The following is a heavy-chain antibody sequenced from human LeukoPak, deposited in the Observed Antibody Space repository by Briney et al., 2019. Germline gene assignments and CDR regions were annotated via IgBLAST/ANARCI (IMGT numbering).Heavy chain of an antibody. V-gene: IGHV1-2*02. J-gene: IGHJ4*02. CDR2: INPNSGGT. Sequence: ASVKVSCKASAYTFTGYYMHWVRQSPGQGLEWMGWINPNSGGTNYAQKFQGRVTMTRDTSISTAYMELSRLRSDDTAVYYCATVDVVVPATLDYWGQGTLVTVSS. D-gene: IGHD2-2*01. CDR1: AYTFTGYY. CDR3: ATVDVVVPATLDY.